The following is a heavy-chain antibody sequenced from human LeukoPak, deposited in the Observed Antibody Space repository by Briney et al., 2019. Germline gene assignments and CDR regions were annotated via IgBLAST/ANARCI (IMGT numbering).Heavy chain of an antibody. D-gene: IGHD1-26*01. CDR2: INHNGNVN. V-gene: IGHV3-7*03. J-gene: IGHJ2*01. Sequence: GGSLRLSCAASGFTFSSYWMNWARQAPGKGLEWVASINHNGNVNYYVDSVKGRFTISRDNAKNSLYLHMNTLRAEDTAIYYCAKDRTVGASYWYFDLWGRGTLVTVSS. CDR3: AKDRTVGASYWYFDL. CDR1: GFTFSSYW.